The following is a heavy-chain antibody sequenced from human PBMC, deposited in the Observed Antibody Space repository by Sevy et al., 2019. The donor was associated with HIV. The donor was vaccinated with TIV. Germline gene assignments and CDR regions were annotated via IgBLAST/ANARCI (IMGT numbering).Heavy chain of an antibody. CDR3: ARGGGGYCSSTSCHVDY. J-gene: IGHJ4*02. CDR2: IYHSGST. CDR1: GGSISSSNW. D-gene: IGHD2-2*03. Sequence: SETLSLTCAVSGGSISSSNWWNWVRQPPGKGLEWIGEIYHSGSTNRNPSLKSRVTISLDKSKNQVSLKLSAVTAADTAVYYCARGGGGYCSSTSCHVDYWGQGTLVTVSS. V-gene: IGHV4-4*02.